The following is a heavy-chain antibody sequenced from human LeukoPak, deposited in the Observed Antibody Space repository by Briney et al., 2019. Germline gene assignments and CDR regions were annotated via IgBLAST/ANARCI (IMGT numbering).Heavy chain of an antibody. Sequence: GGSLRLSCAASGLTFSNYWMHWVRQAPGKGLVWVSRINSDGSRTTYADSVKGRFTISRDNAKNTLYLQMNSLRAENTAVYYCARDGYSSSFYFDYWGQGTLVTVSS. J-gene: IGHJ4*02. V-gene: IGHV3-74*01. CDR2: INSDGSRT. CDR1: GLTFSNYW. CDR3: ARDGYSSSFYFDY. D-gene: IGHD6-6*01.